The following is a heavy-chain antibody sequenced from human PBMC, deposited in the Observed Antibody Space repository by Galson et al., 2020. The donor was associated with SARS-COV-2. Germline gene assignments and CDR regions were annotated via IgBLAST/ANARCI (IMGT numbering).Heavy chain of an antibody. Sequence: GESLKISCAASGFTFDDYTMHWVRHAPGKGLEWVSLISWDGGSTYYADSVKGRFTISRDNSKNSLYLQMNSLRTEDTALYYCAKDRNYDSSGYYLTQYYFDYWGQGTLVTVSS. CDR3: AKDRNYDSSGYYLTQYYFDY. CDR1: GFTFDDYT. V-gene: IGHV3-43*01. D-gene: IGHD3-22*01. CDR2: ISWDGGST. J-gene: IGHJ4*02.